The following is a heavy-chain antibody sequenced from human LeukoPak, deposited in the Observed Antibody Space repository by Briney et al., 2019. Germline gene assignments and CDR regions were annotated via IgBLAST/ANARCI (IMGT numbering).Heavy chain of an antibody. CDR1: GGTFSSYA. D-gene: IGHD6-13*01. J-gene: IGHJ4*02. Sequence: SVKVSCKASGGTFSSYAISWVRQAPGQGLEWMGRIIPILGIANYAQEFQGRVTITADKSTSTAYMELSSLRSEDTAVYYCARDGGRIAAAETFDYWGQGTLVTVSS. CDR2: IIPILGIA. V-gene: IGHV1-69*04. CDR3: ARDGGRIAAAETFDY.